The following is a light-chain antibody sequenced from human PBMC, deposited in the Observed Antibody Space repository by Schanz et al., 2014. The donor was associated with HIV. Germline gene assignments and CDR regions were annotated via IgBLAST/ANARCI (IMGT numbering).Light chain of an antibody. Sequence: EIVMTQSPATLSVSPGERATLSCRASQSVSSNLAWYQQKPGQAPRLLIYGASSRTTGIPDRFSGSGSGTDFTLTISSVEPDDFAVYYCQQRTSWPLRVTFGGGSLVDIK. J-gene: IGKJ4*01. CDR3: QQRTSWPLRVT. CDR1: QSVSSN. CDR2: GAS. V-gene: IGKV3D-15*01.